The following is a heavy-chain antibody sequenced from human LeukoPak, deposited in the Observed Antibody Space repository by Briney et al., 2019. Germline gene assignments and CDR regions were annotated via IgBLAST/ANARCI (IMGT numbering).Heavy chain of an antibody. CDR1: GFTFSSYA. D-gene: IGHD6-13*01. Sequence: GGSLRLSCAASGFTFSSYAMNWVRQAPGKGLEWVSSISSSSSYIYYADSVKGRFTISRDNAKNSLYLQMNSLRAEDTAVYYCARMGSWSFDFWGQGTLVTVSS. CDR2: ISSSSSYI. CDR3: ARMGSWSFDF. V-gene: IGHV3-21*01. J-gene: IGHJ4*02.